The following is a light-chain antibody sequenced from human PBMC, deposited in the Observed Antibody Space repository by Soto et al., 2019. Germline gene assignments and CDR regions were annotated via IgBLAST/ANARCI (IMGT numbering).Light chain of an antibody. Sequence: DIQMTQSPSSLSASVGDRVTITCRASQTIGTYLNWYQQTPGKAPKLLIYVASSLQSGVPSRFSGRGSGTDFTLTISSLQPEDFATYYCQQSFTTPFTFGPGTKEDIK. V-gene: IGKV1-39*01. J-gene: IGKJ3*01. CDR2: VAS. CDR1: QTIGTY. CDR3: QQSFTTPFT.